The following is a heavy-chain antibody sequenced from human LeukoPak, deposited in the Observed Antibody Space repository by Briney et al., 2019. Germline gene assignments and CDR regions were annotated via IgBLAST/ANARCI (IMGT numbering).Heavy chain of an antibody. D-gene: IGHD3-3*01. Sequence: GGSMRLSCAASGFTFSSYAMHCVRQAAGKGLGYVSAIRSYGGSTYYANSVKGRFIISRDNSKNTMYRQMGSVRAEGMAVYYCAMSRDFWSGYYLDYWGQGTLVTVFS. CDR2: IRSYGGST. CDR1: GFTFSSYA. CDR3: AMSRDFWSGYYLDY. V-gene: IGHV3-64*01. J-gene: IGHJ4*02.